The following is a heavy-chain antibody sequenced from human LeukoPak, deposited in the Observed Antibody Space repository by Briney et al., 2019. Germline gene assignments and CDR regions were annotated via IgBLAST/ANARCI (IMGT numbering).Heavy chain of an antibody. CDR1: GFTFSNYE. Sequence: QPGGSLRLSCAASGFTFSNYEMNWVRQAPGKGLEWVSYISSSGSTIYYADSVKGRFTISRDNAKDSLYLQMNSLRAEDTAVYYCAVDLRFDPWGQGTLVTVSS. V-gene: IGHV3-48*03. CDR2: ISSSGSTI. CDR3: AVDLRFDP. J-gene: IGHJ5*02. D-gene: IGHD5/OR15-5a*01.